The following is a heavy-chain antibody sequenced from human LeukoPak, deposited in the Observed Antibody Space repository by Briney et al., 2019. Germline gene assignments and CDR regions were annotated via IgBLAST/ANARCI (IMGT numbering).Heavy chain of an antibody. Sequence: SQTLSLTCSVSGDAITSGDDYWNWIRQSPGKGLQWIGYIFFTGSTYYNPSLGSRFTISLDAPKNQFSLRLNSVTAADTAVYYCARGDYTVLAGSPFDLRGRGTLVTVSS. D-gene: IGHD6-19*01. CDR1: GDAITSGDDY. CDR2: IFFTGST. J-gene: IGHJ4*02. CDR3: ARGDYTVLAGSPFDL. V-gene: IGHV4-30-4*01.